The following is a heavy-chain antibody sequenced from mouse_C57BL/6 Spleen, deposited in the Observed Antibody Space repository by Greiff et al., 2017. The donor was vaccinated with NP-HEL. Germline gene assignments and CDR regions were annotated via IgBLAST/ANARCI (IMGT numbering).Heavy chain of an antibody. J-gene: IGHJ2*01. CDR3: ARLDSNYFYFDY. V-gene: IGHV1-80*01. D-gene: IGHD2-5*01. CDR1: GYAFSSYW. CDR2: IYPGDGDT. Sequence: QVQLQQSGAELVKPGASVKISCKASGYAFSSYWMNWVKQRPGKGLEWIGQIYPGDGDTNYNGKFKGKATLTADKSSSTAYMQLIILTSEDSAVYFCARLDSNYFYFDYWGQGTTLTVSS.